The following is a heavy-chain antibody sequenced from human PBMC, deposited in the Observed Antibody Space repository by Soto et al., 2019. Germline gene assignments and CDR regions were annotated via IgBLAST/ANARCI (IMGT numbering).Heavy chain of an antibody. D-gene: IGHD2-2*01. CDR2: IYYSGST. Sequence: PSETLSLTCTVFGGSISSSSYYWRWIRQPPGKGLELIGSIYYSGSTYYNPSLKSRVTISVDTSKNQFSLKLSSVTAADTAVYYCAADIVAVPAELGYYYYYGMDVWGQGTTVT. V-gene: IGHV4-39*01. J-gene: IGHJ6*02. CDR3: AADIVAVPAELGYYYYYGMDV. CDR1: GGSISSSSYY.